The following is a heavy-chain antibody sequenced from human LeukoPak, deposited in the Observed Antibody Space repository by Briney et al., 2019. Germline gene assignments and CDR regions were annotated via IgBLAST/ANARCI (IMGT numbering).Heavy chain of an antibody. Sequence: SETLSLTCAVYGGSFSGYYWSWIRQPPGKGLEWIGEINHSGSTNYNPSLKSRVTTSVDTSKNQFSLKLSSVTAADTAVYYCARLDDPWGQETLVTVSS. D-gene: IGHD1-1*01. CDR2: INHSGST. CDR3: ARLDDP. V-gene: IGHV4-34*01. J-gene: IGHJ5*02. CDR1: GGSFSGYY.